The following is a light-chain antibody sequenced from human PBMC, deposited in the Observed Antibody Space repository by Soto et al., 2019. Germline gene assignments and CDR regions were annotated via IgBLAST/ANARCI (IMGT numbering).Light chain of an antibody. CDR1: SSDVGGYKY. CDR2: EVS. Sequence: QSALSQPPSASGSPGQSVTISCTGTSSDVGGYKYVSWYQQHPGKAPKVMIYEVSKRPSGVPDRFSGSKSGNTASLTVSGLQAEDEADYYCCSYAGSYTLIFGGGTKLTVL. CDR3: CSYAGSYTLI. V-gene: IGLV2-8*01. J-gene: IGLJ2*01.